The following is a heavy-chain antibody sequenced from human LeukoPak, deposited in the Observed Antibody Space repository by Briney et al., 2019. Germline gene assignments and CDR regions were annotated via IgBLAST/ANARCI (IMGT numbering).Heavy chain of an antibody. CDR1: GYTFTSYD. CDR2: MNPNNGNT. D-gene: IGHD3-22*01. CDR3: ARGPLKTYYFDTSGYFFNY. J-gene: IGHJ4*02. Sequence: ASVKVSCKASGYTFTSYDINWVRQATGQGLEWMGWMNPNNGNTGYAQKFQGRVTMTGNTSTNTAYMDLSSLTSEDTAVYYCARGPLKTYYFDTSGYFFNYRGQGTLVTVSS. V-gene: IGHV1-8*01.